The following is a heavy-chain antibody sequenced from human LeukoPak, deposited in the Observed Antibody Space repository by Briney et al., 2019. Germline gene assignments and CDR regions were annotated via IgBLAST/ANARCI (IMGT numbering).Heavy chain of an antibody. Sequence: GGSLRLSCEASGFPFNTYAMAWVRQVPGKGPEWVASIGSTETFYAGSVGGRFTISRDDSKNTIYLQMDRLRVEDTAIYYCVRDYMSGNGVYDCFEFWGQGTQVTVSS. V-gene: IGHV3-23*01. CDR3: VRDYMSGNGVYDCFEF. D-gene: IGHD3-10*01. J-gene: IGHJ4*02. CDR2: IGSTET. CDR1: GFPFNTYA.